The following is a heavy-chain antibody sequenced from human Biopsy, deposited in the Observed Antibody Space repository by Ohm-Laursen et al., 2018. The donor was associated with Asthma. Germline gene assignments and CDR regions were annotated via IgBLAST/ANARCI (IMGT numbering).Heavy chain of an antibody. V-gene: IGHV3-66*01. CDR2: IYSGGTS. Sequence: SLRLSCAASGFAVSRDHMFWVRQAPGKGLEWVSVIYSGGTSHTADSVRGRFTISRDYSKNTLYLQMNSLRAEDTAVYYCAKARIHHFYDSSGYYQHDWGQGTLVTVSS. D-gene: IGHD3-22*01. CDR3: AKARIHHFYDSSGYYQHD. CDR1: GFAVSRDH. J-gene: IGHJ4*02.